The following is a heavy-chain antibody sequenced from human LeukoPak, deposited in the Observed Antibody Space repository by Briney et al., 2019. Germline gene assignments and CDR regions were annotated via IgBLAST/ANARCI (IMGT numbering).Heavy chain of an antibody. J-gene: IGHJ5*02. D-gene: IGHD3-10*01. CDR1: GGSISSYY. CDR3: ARDSGTTGEVKFDP. V-gene: IGHV4-4*07. Sequence: SETLSLTCTVSGGSISSYYWSWIRQPPGKGLEWIGRISGSGTITYNPALQSRLSISIDTSKNQFSLKLMSVTAADTAVYYCARDSGTTGEVKFDPWVQGTLVTVSS. CDR2: ISGSGTI.